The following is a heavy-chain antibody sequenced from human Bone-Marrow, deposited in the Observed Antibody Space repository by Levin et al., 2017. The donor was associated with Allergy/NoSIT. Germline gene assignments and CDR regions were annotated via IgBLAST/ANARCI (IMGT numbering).Heavy chain of an antibody. CDR1: GGTFSSYA. Sequence: KISCKASGGTFSSYAISWVRQAPGQGLEWMGGIIPIFGTANYAQKFQGRVTITADKSTSTAYMELSSLRSEDTAVYYCARVLHGCSSTSCSRDYDYGMDVWGQGTTVTVSS. J-gene: IGHJ6*02. CDR3: ARVLHGCSSTSCSRDYDYGMDV. V-gene: IGHV1-69*06. CDR2: IIPIFGTA. D-gene: IGHD2-2*01.